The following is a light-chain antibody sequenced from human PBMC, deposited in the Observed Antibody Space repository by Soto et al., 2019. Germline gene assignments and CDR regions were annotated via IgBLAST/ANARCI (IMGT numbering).Light chain of an antibody. J-gene: IGKJ5*01. Sequence: EIVLTQSPGTLSLSPGERATLYCRASQSVSNNYLAWYQQKPGQAPRLLIYGASNRATGIPDRFSGTGSETDFTLAISRLEPEGFAVYYCQQYDNSPITVGQGTRLETK. CDR1: QSVSNNY. V-gene: IGKV3-20*01. CDR2: GAS. CDR3: QQYDNSPIT.